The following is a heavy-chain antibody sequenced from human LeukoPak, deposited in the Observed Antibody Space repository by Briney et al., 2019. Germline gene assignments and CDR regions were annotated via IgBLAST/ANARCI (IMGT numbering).Heavy chain of an antibody. CDR2: KKQDGSEK. Sequence: GGSLRLSCAACGFTFSSYWMRWVRQARGKGLVWVTNKKQDGSEKYYVDSVKGRFTISRDNAKNSLYLQMNSLRAEDTAVYYCARDSQYQLKYYYYGMDVWGKGTTVTVSS. CDR1: GFTFSSYW. CDR3: ARDSQYQLKYYYYGMDV. D-gene: IGHD2-2*01. V-gene: IGHV3-7*03. J-gene: IGHJ6*04.